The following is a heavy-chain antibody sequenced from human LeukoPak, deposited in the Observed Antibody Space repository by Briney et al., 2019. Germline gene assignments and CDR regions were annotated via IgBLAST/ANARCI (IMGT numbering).Heavy chain of an antibody. CDR2: ISAYNGNT. CDR1: GYTFTSYG. CDR3: ARDRFAYYYDSSGYTDAFDI. J-gene: IGHJ3*02. D-gene: IGHD3-22*01. V-gene: IGHV1-18*01. Sequence: ASVKVSCKASGYTFTSYGISWVRQAPGQGLEWMGWISAYNGNTNYAQKLQGRVTMTTDTSTSTAYMELRSLRSDDTAVYYCARDRFAYYYDSSGYTDAFDIWGQGTMVTVSS.